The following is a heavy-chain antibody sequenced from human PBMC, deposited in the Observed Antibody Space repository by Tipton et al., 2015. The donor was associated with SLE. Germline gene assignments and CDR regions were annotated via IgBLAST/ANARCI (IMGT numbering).Heavy chain of an antibody. V-gene: IGHV4-39*07. CDR2: IYYSGTT. J-gene: IGHJ3*02. CDR1: GGSISSSSYY. D-gene: IGHD3-10*01. CDR3: ASCETAGNAVDI. Sequence: TLSLTCTVSGGSISSSSYYRGWIRQPPGKGLEWIGTIYYSGTTYYNPSLKSRVTISVDTSKNQFSLKLSSVTAADTAVYYCASCETAGNAVDIWGQGTMVTVSS.